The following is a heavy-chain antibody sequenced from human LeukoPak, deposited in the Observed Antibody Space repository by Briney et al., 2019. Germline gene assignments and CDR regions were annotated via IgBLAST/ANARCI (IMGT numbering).Heavy chain of an antibody. CDR1: GFTFSSYG. CDR2: ISYDGSSM. Sequence: GRSLRLSCEASGFTFSSYGIHWVRQAPGKGLEWVAVISYDGSSMFYADSVKGRFTVSRDNSNNTLYLQMSSLRGEDTAVYYCARDIGYSDYWGQGTLVTVSS. V-gene: IGHV3-30*03. J-gene: IGHJ4*02. D-gene: IGHD1-26*01. CDR3: ARDIGYSDY.